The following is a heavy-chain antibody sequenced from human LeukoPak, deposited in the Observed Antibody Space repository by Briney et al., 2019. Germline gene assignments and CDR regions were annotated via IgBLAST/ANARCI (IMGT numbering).Heavy chain of an antibody. Sequence: PSETLSLTCTVSGGSISSSSYYWGWIRQPPGKGLEWIGSIYYSGSTYYKPSLRSRVTISVDTSKSQFSLKLSSVTAAATPAYYCARHQGGDGYNYYYYYMDVWGKGTTVTVSS. V-gene: IGHV4-39*01. CDR1: GGSISSSSYY. D-gene: IGHD5-24*01. J-gene: IGHJ6*03. CDR2: IYYSGST. CDR3: ARHQGGDGYNYYYYYMDV.